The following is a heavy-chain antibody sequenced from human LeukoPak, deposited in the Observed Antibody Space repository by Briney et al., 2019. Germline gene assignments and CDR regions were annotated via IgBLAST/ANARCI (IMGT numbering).Heavy chain of an antibody. Sequence: GGSLRLSCAASGFTVSSNYMSWVRQAPGKGLEWVSVIYSGGSTYYADSVKGRFTISRHNSKNTLYPQMNSLRAEDTAVYYCARDVGRGPRDYWGQGTLVTVSS. CDR2: IYSGGST. CDR3: ARDVGRGPRDY. D-gene: IGHD1-26*01. J-gene: IGHJ4*02. CDR1: GFTVSSNY. V-gene: IGHV3-53*04.